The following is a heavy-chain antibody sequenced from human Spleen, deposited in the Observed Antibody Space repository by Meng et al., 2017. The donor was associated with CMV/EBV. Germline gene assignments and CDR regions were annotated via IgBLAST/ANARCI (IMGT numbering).Heavy chain of an antibody. CDR2: INHGGRP. CDR3: ARVASLEYCSSTSCPRGSCFDY. J-gene: IGHJ4*02. D-gene: IGHD2-2*01. V-gene: IGHV4-34*04. Sequence: YDWTWTRQATGKGRKCIGEINHGGRPNTNPSVKRQDTISVDTSKNKVCVKLSSVTAAETDVYNCARVASLEYCSSTSCPRGSCFDYWGEGTLVTVSS. CDR1: YD.